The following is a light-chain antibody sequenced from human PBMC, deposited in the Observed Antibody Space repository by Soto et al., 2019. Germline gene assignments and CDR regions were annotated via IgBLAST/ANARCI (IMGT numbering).Light chain of an antibody. CDR1: QSISSY. CDR3: QQSYSIPRT. Sequence: DLQMTQSPSSLSASVGDRVTITCRASQSISSYLNWYQQKPGKAPRLLIFAASSLQSGVPSRFSGSGSGTDFTLTISSLQPEDFATYHCQQSYSIPRTFGPGTKVDI. CDR2: AAS. V-gene: IGKV1-39*01. J-gene: IGKJ3*01.